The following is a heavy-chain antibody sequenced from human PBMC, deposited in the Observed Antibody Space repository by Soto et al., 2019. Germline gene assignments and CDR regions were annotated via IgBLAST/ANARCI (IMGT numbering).Heavy chain of an antibody. D-gene: IGHD1-26*01. CDR1: GFPFYGFG. Sequence: QGQLVESGGGVVQPGRSLRLSCAASGFPFYGFGMHWVRQAPGKGLEWVAIIRNDGSNEDYADSVKGRFTISRDNSKDTLYLQMDSLRAEDTAEYYCVRDGVGGTPFWGYFDYWGQGTLVTVSS. V-gene: IGHV3-33*01. J-gene: IGHJ4*02. CDR3: VRDGVGGTPFWGYFDY. CDR2: IRNDGSNE.